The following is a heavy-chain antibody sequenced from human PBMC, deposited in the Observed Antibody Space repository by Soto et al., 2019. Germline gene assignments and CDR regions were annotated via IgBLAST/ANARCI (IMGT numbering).Heavy chain of an antibody. CDR2: ISAYNGNT. Sequence: QVQLVQSGAEVKKPGASVKVSCKASGYTFTSYGISWVRQATGQGLEWMGWISAYNGNTNYAQKLQGRVTMTTDTSTSTAYMELRSLRSDDTAVYYCARDRCSGGSCYSYYGMDVWGQGTTVTVSS. D-gene: IGHD2-15*01. CDR3: ARDRCSGGSCYSYYGMDV. V-gene: IGHV1-18*01. CDR1: GYTFTSYG. J-gene: IGHJ6*02.